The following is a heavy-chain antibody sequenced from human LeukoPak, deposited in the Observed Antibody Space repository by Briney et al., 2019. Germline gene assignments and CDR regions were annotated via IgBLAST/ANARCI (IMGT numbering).Heavy chain of an antibody. V-gene: IGHV1-8*01. CDR1: GYTFTSYD. CDR2: MNPNSGNT. CDR3: ASSGGYSYSFDY. J-gene: IGHJ4*02. D-gene: IGHD5-18*01. Sequence: ASVKVSCKASGYTFTSYDNNWVRQATGQGLEWMGWMNPNSGNTGYAQKFQGRVTMTRNTSISTAYMELSSLRSEDTAVYYCASSGGYSYSFDYWGQGTLVTVSS.